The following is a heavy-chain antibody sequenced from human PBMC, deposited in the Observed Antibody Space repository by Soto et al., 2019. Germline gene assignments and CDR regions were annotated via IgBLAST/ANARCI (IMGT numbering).Heavy chain of an antibody. D-gene: IGHD6-19*01. CDR1: GGSISSSS. CDR2: IHYSGST. CDR3: ARQSKLNSGIFDY. Sequence: QVQLQESGPGLVKPSETLSLTCTVSGGSISSSSWSWIRQPPGKGLEWIGYIHYSGSTNYNPSLKSRVTIPVDTFKNQFSLKLSSVTAADTAVYYCARQSKLNSGIFDYWGQGTLVTVSS. V-gene: IGHV4-59*08. J-gene: IGHJ4*02.